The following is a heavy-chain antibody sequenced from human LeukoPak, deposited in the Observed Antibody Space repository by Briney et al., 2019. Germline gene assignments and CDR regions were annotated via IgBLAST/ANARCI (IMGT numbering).Heavy chain of an antibody. CDR3: EMEWFGELLYYFDY. CDR1: GFTFSSYA. Sequence: PGGSLRLSCAASGFTFSSYAMSWVRQAPGKGLEWVSAISGSGGSTYYADSVKGRFTISRDDSKNTLYLQMNSLRAEDTAVYYCEMEWFGELLYYFDYWGQGTLVTVSS. D-gene: IGHD3-10*01. V-gene: IGHV3-23*01. CDR2: ISGSGGST. J-gene: IGHJ4*02.